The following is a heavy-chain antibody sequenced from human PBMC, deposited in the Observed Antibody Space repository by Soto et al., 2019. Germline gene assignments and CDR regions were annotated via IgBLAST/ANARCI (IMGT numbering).Heavy chain of an antibody. Sequence: EVHLVESGGGLVQPGRSLRLSCAASGFTFDHYAMHWVRQAPGKGLEWVSGINWNSGSVRYADSVKGRFTISRDNAKNTLHLQMNSLRVEDTAVYYCARDMLSVGPRANDAFDVWGQGTMVTVSS. CDR2: INWNSGSV. V-gene: IGHV3-9*01. J-gene: IGHJ3*01. CDR1: GFTFDHYA. CDR3: ARDMLSVGPRANDAFDV. D-gene: IGHD2-8*01.